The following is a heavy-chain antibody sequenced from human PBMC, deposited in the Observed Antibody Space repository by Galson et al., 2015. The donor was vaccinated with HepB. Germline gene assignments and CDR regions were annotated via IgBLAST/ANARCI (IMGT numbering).Heavy chain of an antibody. J-gene: IGHJ4*02. D-gene: IGHD6-19*01. V-gene: IGHV3-30-3*01. CDR2: ISYDGSNR. CDR3: ARAMRSDSSGWSGSH. Sequence: SLRLSCAASGFSFSSDTMHWVRQAPGKGLEWVAVISYDGSNRFYADSVRGRFTISRDNSKNTLYLQMNSLRAEDAAVYYCARAMRSDSSGWSGSHWGQGTLVTVSS. CDR1: GFSFSSDT.